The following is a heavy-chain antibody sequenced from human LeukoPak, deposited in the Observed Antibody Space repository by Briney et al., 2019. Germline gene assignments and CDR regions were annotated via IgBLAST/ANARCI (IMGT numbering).Heavy chain of an antibody. CDR2: IYYSGST. J-gene: IGHJ3*02. Sequence: PSETLSLTCTVSGGSISSSSYYWGWIRQPPGKGLEWIGSIYYSGSTYYNPSLKSRVTISVDTSKNQFSLKLSSVTAADTAVYYCARGGSIFWGIDAFDIWGQGTMVTVSS. CDR1: GGSISSSSYY. D-gene: IGHD3-9*01. V-gene: IGHV4-39*07. CDR3: ARGGSIFWGIDAFDI.